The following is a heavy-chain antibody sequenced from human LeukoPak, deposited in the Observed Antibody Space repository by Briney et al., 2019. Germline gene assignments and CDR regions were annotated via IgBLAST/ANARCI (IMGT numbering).Heavy chain of an antibody. Sequence: GGSLRLSCAASGFTFSDYYIIWIRQAPGKGLEWVSYISGRGSGIYYADSVKGRFTISRDNSKNTLYLQMNSLRAEDTAVYYCAKDSPPLGYYYFGDYWGQGTLVTVSS. D-gene: IGHD2/OR15-2a*01. CDR3: AKDSPPLGYYYFGDY. J-gene: IGHJ4*02. CDR2: ISGRGSGI. CDR1: GFTFSDYY. V-gene: IGHV3-11*01.